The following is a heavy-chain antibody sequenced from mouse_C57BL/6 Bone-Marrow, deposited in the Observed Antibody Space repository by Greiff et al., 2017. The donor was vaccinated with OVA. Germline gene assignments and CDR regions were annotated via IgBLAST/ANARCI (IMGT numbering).Heavy chain of an antibody. J-gene: IGHJ2*01. D-gene: IGHD3-3*01. CDR2: IYPYTGVS. Sequence: EVQLQQSGPELVKPGASVKISCKASGYSFTGYYMPWVKQSHGTILDWIGYIYPYTGVSSYNQKFKGKATLTVDKSSSTAYMELRSLTSEDSAVYYCARGTGFDYWGQGTTLTVSS. V-gene: IGHV1-31*01. CDR1: GYSFTGYY. CDR3: ARGTGFDY.